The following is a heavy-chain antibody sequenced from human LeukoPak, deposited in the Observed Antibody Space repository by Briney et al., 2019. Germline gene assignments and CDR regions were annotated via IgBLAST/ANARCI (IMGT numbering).Heavy chain of an antibody. J-gene: IGHJ4*02. V-gene: IGHV4-59*11. D-gene: IGHD6-25*01. CDR3: TRGDPLGFFDQ. Sequence: SSATPSITSAAAAGSISGHYWSWIPQPPGKGLEWIGYIYYSGSHNYNPSLKSRVTISVDTTKNQFSLKLSSVTAADPAVYYCTRGDPLGFFDQWGPGTLVTVS. CDR2: IYYSGSH. CDR1: AGSISGHY.